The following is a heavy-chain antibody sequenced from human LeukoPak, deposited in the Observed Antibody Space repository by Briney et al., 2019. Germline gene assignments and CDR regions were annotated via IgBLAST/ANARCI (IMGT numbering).Heavy chain of an antibody. J-gene: IGHJ4*02. CDR3: ARGMVAANYYFDY. CDR1: GFTFSSYS. D-gene: IGHD2-15*01. V-gene: IGHV3-21*01. Sequence: GGSLRLSCAASGFTFSSYSMNWVRQAPGKGLEWVSSISSSSSYIYYVDSVKGRFTISRDNAKNSLYLQMNSLRAEDTAVYYCARGMVAANYYFDYWGQGTLVTVSS. CDR2: ISSSSSYI.